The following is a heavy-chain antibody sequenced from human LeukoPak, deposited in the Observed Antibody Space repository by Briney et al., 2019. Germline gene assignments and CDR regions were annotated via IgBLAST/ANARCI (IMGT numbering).Heavy chain of an antibody. Sequence: SQTLSLTCTVCGGSISSGDYYWSWIRQPPGKGLEWIGYIYYSGSTYYNPSLKSRVTISVDTSKNQFSLKLSSVTAADTAVYYCASFRLEIFPTRSTKDYWGQGTLVTVSS. D-gene: IGHD1-1*01. CDR3: ASFRLEIFPTRSTKDY. CDR1: GGSISSGDYY. J-gene: IGHJ4*02. CDR2: IYYSGST. V-gene: IGHV4-30-4*08.